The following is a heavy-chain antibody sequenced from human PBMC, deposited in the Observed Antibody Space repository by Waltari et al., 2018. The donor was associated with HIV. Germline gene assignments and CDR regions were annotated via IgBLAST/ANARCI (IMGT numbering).Heavy chain of an antibody. CDR3: ARGPVRLTLRGVKLPMKLDF. CDR2: INDSGTS. J-gene: IGHJ1*01. D-gene: IGHD3-10*01. Sequence: QVQLQPWGAGLLKPSETLSLTCAVYGGSFSGYHWTWIRQPPGKGLDWIGEINDSGTSNYNPSLEGRVTISVDTSKNQFSLKMNSVTAADTAVYYCARGPVRLTLRGVKLPMKLDFWGQGILVSVSS. CDR1: GGSFSGYH. V-gene: IGHV4-34*01.